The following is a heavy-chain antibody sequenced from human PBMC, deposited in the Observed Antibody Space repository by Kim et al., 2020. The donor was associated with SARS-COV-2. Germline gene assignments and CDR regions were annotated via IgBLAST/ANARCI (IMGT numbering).Heavy chain of an antibody. J-gene: IGHJ4*02. Sequence: DCAAPVRGRFTSSRDDSKNTLYLQMTSLKTEDTAVYYCTTPLWFRGPALGYWGQGTLVTVSS. D-gene: IGHD3-10*01. CDR3: TTPLWFRGPALGY. V-gene: IGHV3-15*01.